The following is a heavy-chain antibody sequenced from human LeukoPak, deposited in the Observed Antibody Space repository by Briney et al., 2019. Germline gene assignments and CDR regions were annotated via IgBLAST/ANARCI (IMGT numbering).Heavy chain of an antibody. CDR1: GGSISSYY. J-gene: IGHJ3*02. CDR2: IYYSGST. CDR3: ARAPIVVVPAAPHDAFDI. D-gene: IGHD2-2*01. V-gene: IGHV4-59*01. Sequence: SETLSLTCTVSGGSISSYYWSWIRQPPGKGLEWIGYIYYSGSTNYNPSLKSRVTISVDTSKNQSSLKLSSVTAADTAVYYCARAPIVVVPAAPHDAFDIWGQGTMVTVSS.